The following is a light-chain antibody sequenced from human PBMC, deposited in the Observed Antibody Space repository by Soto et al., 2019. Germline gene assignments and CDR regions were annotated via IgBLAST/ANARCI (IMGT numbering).Light chain of an antibody. J-gene: IGKJ1*01. V-gene: IGKV3-20*01. CDR2: GAS. CDR1: QTVSSTY. Sequence: EIVLTQSPGTLSLSPGERATLSCRASQTVSSTYLGWYQQKPGQAPRLLIYGASSRATGIPDRFSGSGSGTDFTLTIARLEPEDFATYYCQQGYSNPWTFGQGTKVEIK. CDR3: QQGYSNPWT.